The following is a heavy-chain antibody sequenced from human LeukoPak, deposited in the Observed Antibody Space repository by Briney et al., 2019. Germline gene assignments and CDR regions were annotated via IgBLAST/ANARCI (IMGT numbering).Heavy chain of an antibody. CDR1: GGSISSSSYY. CDR3: ARELIDWNDYDY. V-gene: IGHV4-39*07. CDR2: IYYSGST. D-gene: IGHD1-1*01. J-gene: IGHJ4*02. Sequence: PSETLSLTCTVSGGSISSSSYYWGWIRQPPGEGLEWIGTIYYSGSTYYNPSLKSRVTISVDTSKNQFSLRLTSVTAADTAVYYCARELIDWNDYDYWGQGTLVTVSS.